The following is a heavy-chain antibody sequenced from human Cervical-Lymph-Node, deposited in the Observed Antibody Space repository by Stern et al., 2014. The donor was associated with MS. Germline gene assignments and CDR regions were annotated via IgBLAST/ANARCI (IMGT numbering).Heavy chain of an antibody. CDR1: GYTFSSYD. J-gene: IGHJ6*02. CDR2: MNPNTGQT. V-gene: IGHV1-8*01. CDR3: ARAHAFSNYRHFGMDV. Sequence: VQLEESGAEVKKPGASVKVSCKASGYTFSSYDINWVRQASGQGLEWMGWMNPNTGQTGSAQRFQGRVTMTRKTSIGPAYMGLSSLKSEDTPVYYWARAHAFSNYRHFGMDVWGQGTTVTVS. D-gene: IGHD4-11*01.